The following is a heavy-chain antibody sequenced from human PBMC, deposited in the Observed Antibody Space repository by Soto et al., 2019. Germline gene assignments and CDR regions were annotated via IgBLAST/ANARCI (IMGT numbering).Heavy chain of an antibody. J-gene: IGHJ6*02. V-gene: IGHV1-69*08. CDR3: ARDCLAVGNGMDG. CDR1: GGTFSSYT. D-gene: IGHD7-27*01. Sequence: QVQLVQSGAEVKKPGSSVKVSCKASGGTFSSYTISWVRQAPGQGLEWMGRIIPIRGIANYAQKFQGRVTITADNATSRGYMELSSLSSEDTAVYYGARDCLAVGNGMDGWGQGSTVTVSS. CDR2: IIPIRGIA.